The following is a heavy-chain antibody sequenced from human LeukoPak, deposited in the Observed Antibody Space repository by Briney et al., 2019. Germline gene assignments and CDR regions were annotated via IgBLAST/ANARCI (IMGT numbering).Heavy chain of an antibody. D-gene: IGHD6-13*01. CDR3: ARDPYPRYTAGTVSLAY. CDR2: IIPIFGTA. Sequence: SVKVSCKASGGTFSSYAISWVRQAPGQGLEWMGGIIPIFGTANYAQKFQGRVTITADESTSTAYMELSSLRSEDTAVYYCARDPYPRYTAGTVSLAYWGQGTLVTVPP. V-gene: IGHV1-69*13. CDR1: GGTFSSYA. J-gene: IGHJ4*02.